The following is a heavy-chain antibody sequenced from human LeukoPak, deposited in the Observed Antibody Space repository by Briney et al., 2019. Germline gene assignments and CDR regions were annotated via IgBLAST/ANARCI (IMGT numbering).Heavy chain of an antibody. D-gene: IGHD3-22*01. Sequence: SETLSLTCTVSGGSISRYYWSWIRHPPGKGLEWIGYIYYSGSTNYNPSLKSRVTISVDTSKNQFSLKLSSVTAADTAVYYCAGNYYDSSGPFSWSQGTLVTFSS. CDR2: IYYSGST. CDR1: GGSISRYY. V-gene: IGHV4-59*01. J-gene: IGHJ4*02. CDR3: AGNYYDSSGPFS.